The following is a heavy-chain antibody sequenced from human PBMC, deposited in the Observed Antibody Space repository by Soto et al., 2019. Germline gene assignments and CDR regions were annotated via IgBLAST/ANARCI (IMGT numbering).Heavy chain of an antibody. D-gene: IGHD3-22*01. CDR2: IWYDGSNK. CDR1: GFNFRSYG. Sequence: QVRLEESGGGVVQPGRSLRLSCAASGFNFRSYGMHWVRQAPGKGLEWVAVIWYDGSNKYYGDSVKGRFTISRDNSRDTLYLQMNSLRAEDTAVYYCARPRGYYYGDAFGLWGQGTMVTVSS. J-gene: IGHJ3*01. V-gene: IGHV3-33*01. CDR3: ARPRGYYYGDAFGL.